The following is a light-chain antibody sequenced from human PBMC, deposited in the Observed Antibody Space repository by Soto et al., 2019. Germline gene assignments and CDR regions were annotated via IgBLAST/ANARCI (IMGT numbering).Light chain of an antibody. CDR1: SSGVGGYNY. Sequence: QSALTQPRSVSGSPGQSVTISCTGTSSGVGGYNYVSWYQQHPGKAPKLMIYDVSKRPSGVPDRFSGSKSGNTASLTISGLQAEDEADYYCCSYAGSLWVFGGGTQLTVL. CDR2: DVS. J-gene: IGLJ3*02. V-gene: IGLV2-11*01. CDR3: CSYAGSLWV.